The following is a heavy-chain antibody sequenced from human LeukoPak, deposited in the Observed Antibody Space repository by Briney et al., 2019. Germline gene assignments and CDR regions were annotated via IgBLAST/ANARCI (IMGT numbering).Heavy chain of an antibody. D-gene: IGHD2-15*01. CDR1: GYTFTSYD. Sequence: ASVKVSCKASGYTFTSYDISWVRQAPGQWLEWMGWISAYNGNTNYAQKLQGRVTMTTDTSTSTAYMELRSLRSDDTAVYYCARTIIVDRRLDYWGQGTLVTVSS. CDR2: ISAYNGNT. V-gene: IGHV1-18*01. CDR3: ARTIIVDRRLDY. J-gene: IGHJ4*02.